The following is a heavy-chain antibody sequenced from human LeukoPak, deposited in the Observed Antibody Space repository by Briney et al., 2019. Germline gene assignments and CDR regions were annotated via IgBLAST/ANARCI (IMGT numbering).Heavy chain of an antibody. Sequence: SETLSLTCTVSGGSLSSYYWSWIRQPPGKGLEWIGYIYTSGSTNYNPSLKSRVTISVDTSKNQFSLKLSSVTAADTAVYYCATKYSSSWKIGGYYMDVWGKGTTVTVSS. CDR2: IYTSGST. CDR3: ATKYSSSWKIGGYYMDV. J-gene: IGHJ6*03. D-gene: IGHD6-13*01. CDR1: GGSLSSYY. V-gene: IGHV4-4*09.